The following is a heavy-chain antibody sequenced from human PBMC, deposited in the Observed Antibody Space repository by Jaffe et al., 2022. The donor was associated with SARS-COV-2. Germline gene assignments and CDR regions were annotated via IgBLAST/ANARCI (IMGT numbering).Heavy chain of an antibody. J-gene: IGHJ6*03. CDR3: VRAVGYCSGGYCYYMDV. Sequence: QVQLQESGPGLVKPSETLPLTCTVSGGSISSYYWTWIRQPPGKGLEWIGYIYYSGSTNYNPSLKSRVTISVDTSKNQFSLKLSAVTAADTAVYYCVRAVGYCSGGYCYYMDVWGKGTTVTVTS. D-gene: IGHD2-15*01. V-gene: IGHV4-59*01. CDR2: IYYSGST. CDR1: GGSISSYY.